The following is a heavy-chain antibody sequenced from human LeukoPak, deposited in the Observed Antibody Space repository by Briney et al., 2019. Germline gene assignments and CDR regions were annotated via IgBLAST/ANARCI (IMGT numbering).Heavy chain of an antibody. CDR1: GVTLSNYA. J-gene: IGHJ4*02. CDR2: ISFDGTNK. Sequence: GGSLRLSCTGSGVTLSNYAMHWVGRPPGRGLEWVAVISFDGTNKYYGDSVEGRFSVSRDNSKNTLYLQMNSLRPDDTAMYYSATDYGDYEPVDYWGQGTLVTVSS. D-gene: IGHD4-17*01. V-gene: IGHV3-30*04. CDR3: ATDYGDYEPVDY.